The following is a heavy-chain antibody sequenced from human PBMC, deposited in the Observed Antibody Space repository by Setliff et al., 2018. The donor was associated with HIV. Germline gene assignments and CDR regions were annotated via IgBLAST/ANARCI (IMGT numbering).Heavy chain of an antibody. CDR2: VYHTGST. J-gene: IGHJ4*02. CDR1: GYSMSSGYY. D-gene: IGHD6-19*01. V-gene: IGHV4-38-2*02. Sequence: PSETLSLTCGVSGYSMSSGYYWGWIRQPPGKGLEWIGNVYHTGSTYYHPSLKSRFTISRDNSKSAVYLQMDSLRPEDTALYYCARDSEPGTRVAGTTGLDYWGQGSLVTVSS. CDR3: ARDSEPGTRVAGTTGLDY.